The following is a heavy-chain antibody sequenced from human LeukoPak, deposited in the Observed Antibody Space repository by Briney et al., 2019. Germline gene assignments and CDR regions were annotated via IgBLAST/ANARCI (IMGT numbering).Heavy chain of an antibody. CDR3: ASSGRIKGDAFDI. CDR2: ISSSGSTI. V-gene: IGHV3-48*04. CDR1: GFTFSSYG. D-gene: IGHD1-26*01. J-gene: IGHJ3*02. Sequence: GGSLRLSCAASGFTFSSYGMHWVRQAPGKGLEWVSYISSSGSTIYYADSVKGRFTISRDNAKNSLYLQMNSLRAEDTAVYYCASSGRIKGDAFDIWGQGTMVTVSS.